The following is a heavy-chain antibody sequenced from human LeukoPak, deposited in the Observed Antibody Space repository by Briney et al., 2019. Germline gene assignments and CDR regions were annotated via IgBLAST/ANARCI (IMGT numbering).Heavy chain of an antibody. J-gene: IGHJ4*02. CDR1: GGSISSYY. V-gene: IGHV4-59*08. CDR2: NYYNGST. CDR3: ARQSRGIAVAGLDY. D-gene: IGHD6-19*01. Sequence: SETLSITCIVSGGSISSYYCTWIRQPPGKGLERIGYNYYNGSTNYNPSLKSRVTISVDTSKNQFSLKLNSVTAADTAVYYCARQSRGIAVAGLDYWGQGILVTVSS.